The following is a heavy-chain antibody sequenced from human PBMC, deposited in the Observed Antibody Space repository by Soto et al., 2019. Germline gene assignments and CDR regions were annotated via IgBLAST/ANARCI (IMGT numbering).Heavy chain of an antibody. CDR3: ARDAFHCSGGSCYFVY. CDR2: ISAYNGNT. V-gene: IGHV1-18*01. J-gene: IGHJ4*02. D-gene: IGHD2-15*01. Sequence: GASVKVSCKASGYTFTSYGISCVRQAPGQGLEWMGWISAYNGNTNYAQKLQGRVTMTTDTSTSTAYMELRSLRSDDTAVYYCARDAFHCSGGSCYFVYWGQGTLVTVSS. CDR1: GYTFTSYG.